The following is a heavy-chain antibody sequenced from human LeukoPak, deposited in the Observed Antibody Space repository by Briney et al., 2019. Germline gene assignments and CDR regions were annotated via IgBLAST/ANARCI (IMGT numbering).Heavy chain of an antibody. D-gene: IGHD3-22*01. CDR1: GFIFSSYW. CDR3: AREAYYDSSGYYYRLFDY. CDR2: IKQDGSEK. J-gene: IGHJ4*02. Sequence: PGGSLRLSCAASGFIFSSYWMSWVRQAPGKGLEWVANIKQDGSEKYYVDSVKGRFTISRGNAKNSLSLHMNSLRAEDTAVYYCAREAYYDSSGYYYRLFDYWGQGTLVTVSS. V-gene: IGHV3-7*01.